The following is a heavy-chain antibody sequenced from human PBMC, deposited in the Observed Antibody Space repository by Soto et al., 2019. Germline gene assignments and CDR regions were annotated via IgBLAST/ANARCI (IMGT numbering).Heavy chain of an antibody. Sequence: ASVKVSCKASGYTFTSYGISWVRQAPGQGLEWMGWISAYNGNTNYAQKLQGRVTMTTDTSTSTAYMELRSLRSDDTAVYYCARQSKIQLWSADCYFDLWSRGTLVTVSS. CDR1: GYTFTSYG. CDR3: ARQSKIQLWSADCYFDL. V-gene: IGHV1-18*01. CDR2: ISAYNGNT. J-gene: IGHJ2*01. D-gene: IGHD5-18*01.